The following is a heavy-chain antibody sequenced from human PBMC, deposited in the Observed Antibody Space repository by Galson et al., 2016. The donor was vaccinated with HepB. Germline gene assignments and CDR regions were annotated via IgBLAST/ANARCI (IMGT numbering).Heavy chain of an antibody. Sequence: SETLSLTCNVSGASVSVHSYYWSWIRQPPGKGLEWIGSLYYGGSANYNSSLKSRVSISLDTSKNQISLSLSSVTVADTAIYFCARDSGYFDSWGQGALVSVAS. D-gene: IGHD3-10*01. CDR1: GASVSVHSYY. CDR3: ARDSGYFDS. J-gene: IGHJ4*02. V-gene: IGHV4-61*01. CDR2: LYYGGSA.